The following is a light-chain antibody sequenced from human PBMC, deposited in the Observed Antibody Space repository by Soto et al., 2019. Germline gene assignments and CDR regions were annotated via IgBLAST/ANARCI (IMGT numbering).Light chain of an antibody. CDR3: QQYGSSPWT. Sequence: EVVLTHSPGALSLSPCERATLSASASQSVDSSYFAWYQQRPGQAPRLLIYGASTRATGIPARFSGSGSGTDFTLTISRLEPEDFAVYYCQQYGSSPWTFGQGTKVDIK. V-gene: IGKV3-20*01. CDR1: QSVDSSY. CDR2: GAS. J-gene: IGKJ1*01.